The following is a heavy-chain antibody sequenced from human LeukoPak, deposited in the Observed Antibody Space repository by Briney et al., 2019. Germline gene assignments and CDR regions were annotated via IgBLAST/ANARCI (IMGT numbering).Heavy chain of an antibody. Sequence: SETLSLTCAVYGGSFSGYYWSWIRQPPGKGLEWIGEINHSGSTNYNPSLESRVTISVDTSKNQFSLKLSSVTAADTAVYYCARVSPDDYCSGGSCYEYFDYWGQGTLVTVSS. D-gene: IGHD2-15*01. CDR2: INHSGST. V-gene: IGHV4-34*01. J-gene: IGHJ4*02. CDR1: GGSFSGYY. CDR3: ARVSPDDYCSGGSCYEYFDY.